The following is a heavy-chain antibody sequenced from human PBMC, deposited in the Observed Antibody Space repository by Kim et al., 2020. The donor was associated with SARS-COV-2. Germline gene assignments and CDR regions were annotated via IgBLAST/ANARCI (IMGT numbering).Heavy chain of an antibody. CDR1: GGSFSGYY. Sequence: SETLSLTCAVYGGSFSGYYWSWIRQPPGKGLEWIGEINHSGSTNYNPSLKSRVTISVDTSKNQFSLKLSSVTAADTAVYYCARRVRWYPEGNWFDPWGQG. CDR3: ARRVRWYPEGNWFDP. V-gene: IGHV4-34*01. D-gene: IGHD2-15*01. CDR2: INHSGST. J-gene: IGHJ5*02.